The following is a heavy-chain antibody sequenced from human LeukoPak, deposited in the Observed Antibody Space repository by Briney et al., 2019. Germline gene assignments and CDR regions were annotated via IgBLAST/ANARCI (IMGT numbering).Heavy chain of an antibody. Sequence: ASVKVSCKASGYTFTGYYIHWVRQAPGQGLEWVGWINPNSGGAKYAQKFQGRVTMTRDTSISTAYMGLSRLRSDDTAVYYCAKGRVVAGSKSLTYHWLDPWGQGTLVTVSS. CDR3: AKGRVVAGSKSLTYHWLDP. CDR1: GYTFTGYY. V-gene: IGHV1-2*02. CDR2: INPNSGGA. J-gene: IGHJ5*02. D-gene: IGHD6-19*01.